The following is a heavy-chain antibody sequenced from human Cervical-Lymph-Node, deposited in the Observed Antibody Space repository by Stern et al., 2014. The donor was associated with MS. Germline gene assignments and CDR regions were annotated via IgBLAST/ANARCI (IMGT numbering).Heavy chain of an antibody. CDR2: INPDSGAA. CDR1: GYTFGAYD. CDR3: ARATTVYGLIIIYFAS. D-gene: IGHD5-24*01. V-gene: IGHV1-2*04. J-gene: IGHJ4*02. Sequence: VQLVESGAEVKKPGASVKISCKPSGYTFGAYDIHSVRQAPGQGLEWMGSINPDSGAAYYAQKFQGSVTMTSDTSITTVFLELRWLSSDDTAVYFCARATTVYGLIIIYFASWGQGTLVTVSS.